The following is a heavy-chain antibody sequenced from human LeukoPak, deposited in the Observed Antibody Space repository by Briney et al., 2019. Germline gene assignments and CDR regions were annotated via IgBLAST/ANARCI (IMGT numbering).Heavy chain of an antibody. D-gene: IGHD5-24*01. CDR3: ARLYGYSFAVSRKYFDY. J-gene: IGHJ4*02. V-gene: IGHV4-38-2*02. Sequence: KPSETLSLTCTVSGYSISSGYYWGWIRQPPGKGLEWIGSIYHSGSTYYNPPLTSRVTISVDTSKNQFSLKLSSVTAADTAVYYCARLYGYSFAVSRKYFDYWGQGTLVTVPS. CDR1: GYSISSGYY. CDR2: IYHSGST.